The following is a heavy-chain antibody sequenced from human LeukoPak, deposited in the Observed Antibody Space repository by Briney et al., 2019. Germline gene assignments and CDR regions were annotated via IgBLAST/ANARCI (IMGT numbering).Heavy chain of an antibody. CDR1: GGSISSSSYY. CDR3: ARDPFGPSPSLVNYYGSGSSDAFDI. Sequence: SETLSLTCTVSGGSISSSSYYWGWIRQPPGKGLEWIGSIYYSGSTYYNPSLKSRVTISVDTSKNQFSLKLSSVTAADTAVYYCARDPFGPSPSLVNYYGSGSSDAFDIWGQGTMVTVSS. J-gene: IGHJ3*02. D-gene: IGHD3-10*01. V-gene: IGHV4-39*07. CDR2: IYYSGST.